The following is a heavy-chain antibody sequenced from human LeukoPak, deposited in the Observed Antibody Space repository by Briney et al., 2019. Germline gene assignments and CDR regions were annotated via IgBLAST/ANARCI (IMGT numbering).Heavy chain of an antibody. J-gene: IGHJ5*02. CDR2: MKGDGSEK. D-gene: IGHD6-19*01. Sequence: GGSLRLPCAASGFTFSNYWMSWVRQAPGKGLEWVANMKGDGSEKHYVDSMKGRFTISRDNAKNSLYLQMNSLTAEDTAVYYCARQVQYRSGYFPPDPWGQGTLVTVSS. V-gene: IGHV3-7*01. CDR3: ARQVQYRSGYFPPDP. CDR1: GFTFSNYW.